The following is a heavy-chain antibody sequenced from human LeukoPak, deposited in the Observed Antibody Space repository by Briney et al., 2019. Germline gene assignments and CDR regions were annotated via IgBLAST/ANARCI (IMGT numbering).Heavy chain of an antibody. CDR3: AVQVSFGDYPY. J-gene: IGHJ4*02. Sequence: WETLSLTCTVSGYSITKGYYWSWIRQPAGKGLEWIGRIYTSGSTNCNPSLKSRVTMSVDTSKNQFSLKLSSVTAADTAVYYCAVQVSFGDYPYWGQGTLVTVSS. CDR1: GYSITKGYY. V-gene: IGHV4-4*07. D-gene: IGHD4-17*01. CDR2: IYTSGST.